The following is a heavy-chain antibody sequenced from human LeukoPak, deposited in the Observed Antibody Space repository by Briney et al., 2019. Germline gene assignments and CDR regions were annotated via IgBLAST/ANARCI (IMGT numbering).Heavy chain of an antibody. J-gene: IGHJ4*02. CDR1: RYTFTGYY. V-gene: IGHV1-2*02. D-gene: IGHD4-17*01. CDR2: INPNSGGT. CDR3: AIDYRDYVSGAFGY. Sequence: GASVKVSCKASRYTFTGYYMHWVRQAPGQGLEWMGWINPNSGGTNYAQKFQGRVTMTRDTSISTAYMELSRLRSDDTAVYYCAIDYRDYVSGAFGYWGQGTLVTVSS.